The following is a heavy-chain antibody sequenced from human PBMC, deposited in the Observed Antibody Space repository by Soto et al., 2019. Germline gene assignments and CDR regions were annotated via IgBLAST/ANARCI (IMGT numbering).Heavy chain of an antibody. CDR2: IYWNEDK. V-gene: IGHV2-5*01. D-gene: IGHD2-8*01. CDR1: GLSHHKKEVG. CDR3: VHTVMVHTITGGYGFGY. J-gene: IGHJ4*02. Sequence: QSVGLDCTSCGLSHHKKEVGVGWIRQPPGKPLEWLAVIYWNEDKRYSRSLKSRLSITKDTSKNQVVLTMTTMDPVDTATYYCVHTVMVHTITGGYGFGYSGPGILVTLSS.